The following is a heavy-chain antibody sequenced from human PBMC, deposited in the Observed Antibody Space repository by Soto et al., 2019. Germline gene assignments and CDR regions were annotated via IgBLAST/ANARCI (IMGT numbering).Heavy chain of an antibody. J-gene: IGHJ4*02. D-gene: IGHD4-17*01. CDR1: GYTFSNYG. CDR2: ISPYNGNT. Sequence: GASVKVSCKASGYTFSNYGINWVRQAPGQGLEWMGWISPYNGNTNYAHKLQGRVTMTTDTSTSTAYMELRSHRSDDTAVYYCARFGGVRCYHYVDAFDYWGRGTLVTVSS. CDR3: ARFGGVRCYHYVDAFDY. V-gene: IGHV1-18*01.